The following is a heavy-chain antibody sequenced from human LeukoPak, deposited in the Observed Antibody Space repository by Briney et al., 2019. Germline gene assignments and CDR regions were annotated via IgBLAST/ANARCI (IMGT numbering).Heavy chain of an antibody. CDR2: IWYDGSNK. Sequence: GGSLRLSCAASGFTFSSYGMHWVRQAPGKGLEWVAVIWYDGSNKYYADSVKGRFTISRDNSKNTLYLQMNSLRAEDTAVYYCARIQYFRGCGMDVWGQGTTVTVSS. V-gene: IGHV3-33*01. CDR1: GFTFSSYG. J-gene: IGHJ6*02. D-gene: IGHD4-11*01. CDR3: ARIQYFRGCGMDV.